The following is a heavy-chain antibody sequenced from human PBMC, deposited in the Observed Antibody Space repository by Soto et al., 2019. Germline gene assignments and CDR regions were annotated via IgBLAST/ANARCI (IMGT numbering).Heavy chain of an antibody. Sequence: SETLSLTCTVSGGSISSSSYYWGWIRQPPGKGLEWIGSIYYSGSTYYNPSLKSRVTISVDRSKNQFSLKLSSVTAADTAVYYCARHDYSNAKYAFDIWGQGTMVTVS. V-gene: IGHV4-39*01. CDR2: IYYSGST. J-gene: IGHJ3*02. D-gene: IGHD4-4*01. CDR1: GGSISSSSYY. CDR3: ARHDYSNAKYAFDI.